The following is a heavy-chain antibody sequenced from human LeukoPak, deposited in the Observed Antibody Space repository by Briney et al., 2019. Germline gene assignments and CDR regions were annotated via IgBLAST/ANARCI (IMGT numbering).Heavy chain of an antibody. D-gene: IGHD1-14*01. CDR3: ARDRGRNSFDY. V-gene: IGHV3-23*01. CDR1: GFTFSSSA. CDR2: ISGSGGST. J-gene: IGHJ4*02. Sequence: GGSLRLSCAASGFTFSSSAMSWVSQAPGKGLEWVSSISGSGGSTYYADSVKGRFTISRDNSKNSLYLQLTSLRAEDTALYYCARDRGRNSFDYWGQGTLVSVSS.